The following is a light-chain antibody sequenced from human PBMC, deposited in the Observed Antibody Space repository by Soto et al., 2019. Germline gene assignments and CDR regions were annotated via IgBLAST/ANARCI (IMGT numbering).Light chain of an antibody. Sequence: ALTQPASVSGSPGQSITISCTGTSSDIGGYNYVSWYQQHPGKVPKLIIYDVSNRPSGVSNRFSGSKSGNTASLTISGLQAEDEAAYYCNSYTTSFTRVFGGGTKLTVL. CDR1: SSDIGGYNY. CDR3: NSYTTSFTRV. V-gene: IGLV2-14*03. CDR2: DVS. J-gene: IGLJ2*01.